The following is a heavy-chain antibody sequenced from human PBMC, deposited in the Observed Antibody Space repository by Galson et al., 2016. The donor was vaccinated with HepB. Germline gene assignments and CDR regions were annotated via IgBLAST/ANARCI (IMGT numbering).Heavy chain of an antibody. D-gene: IGHD6-19*01. V-gene: IGHV3-9*01. Sequence: SLRLSCAGSGFTFGDYAMHWVRQAPGKGLEWVSGISWNSGSIDYADSVKGRFTITRDNAKNSLYLQMNSLRLEDTALYYCAKDRTSNGGWSPIDYWGQGILVTVSS. CDR1: GFTFGDYA. CDR2: ISWNSGSI. J-gene: IGHJ4*02. CDR3: AKDRTSNGGWSPIDY.